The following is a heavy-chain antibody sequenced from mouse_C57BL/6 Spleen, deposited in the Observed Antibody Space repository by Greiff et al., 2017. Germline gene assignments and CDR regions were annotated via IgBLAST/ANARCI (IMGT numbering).Heavy chain of an antibody. D-gene: IGHD4-1*01. CDR3: ARSTHWDERNFDY. CDR1: GYAFSSYW. Sequence: QVQLQQSGAELVKPGASVKISCKASGYAFSSYWMNWVKQRPGKGLEWIGQIHPGDGDTNYNGKFKGKATLTADKSSSTAYMQLSSLTSEDSAVYFGARSTHWDERNFDYWGQGTTLTVSS. V-gene: IGHV1-80*01. J-gene: IGHJ2*01. CDR2: IHPGDGDT.